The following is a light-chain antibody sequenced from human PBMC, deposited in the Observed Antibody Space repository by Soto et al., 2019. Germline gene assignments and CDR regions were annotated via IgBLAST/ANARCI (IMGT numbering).Light chain of an antibody. CDR3: CSYAGSSTWV. CDR1: SSDVGNYNL. CDR2: EGS. V-gene: IGLV2-23*01. Sequence: QSVLTQPASVSGSPGQSITISCTGTSSDVGNYNLVSGYQQHPGKAPKVMIYEGSKRPSGVSNRFSGSKSGNTASLTISGLQAEDEADYYCCSYAGSSTWVFGGGTKLTVL. J-gene: IGLJ3*02.